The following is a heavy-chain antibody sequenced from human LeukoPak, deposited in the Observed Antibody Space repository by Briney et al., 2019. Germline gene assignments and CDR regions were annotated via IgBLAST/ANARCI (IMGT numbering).Heavy chain of an antibody. J-gene: IGHJ4*02. V-gene: IGHV4-4*09. Sequence: SETLSLTCTVSGGSISSYYWSWIRQPPGKGLEWIGHIYTSGSTNYNPSLKSRVTISVDTSKNQFSLKLSSVTAADTAVYYCARHLVGAKSSFDYWGQGTLVTVSS. CDR2: IYTSGST. D-gene: IGHD1-26*01. CDR1: GGSISSYY. CDR3: ARHLVGAKSSFDY.